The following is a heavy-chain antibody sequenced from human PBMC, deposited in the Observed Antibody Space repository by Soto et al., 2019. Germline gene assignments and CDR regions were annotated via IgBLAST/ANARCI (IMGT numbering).Heavy chain of an antibody. CDR2: ISYGGVHK. J-gene: IGHJ5*02. D-gene: IGHD5-12*01. CDR3: ARVLGDGYTAYGWFDP. V-gene: IGHV3-30-3*01. CDR1: GFTFRSYA. Sequence: QVQLVESGGGVVQPGRSLRVSCAASGFTFRSYAMHWVRQAPGKGLEWVAVISYGGVHKYYADSVKGRFTISRDYSKHTVDLQMNSVRPADTAVYFCARVLGDGYTAYGWFDPWGQGPRVIVS.